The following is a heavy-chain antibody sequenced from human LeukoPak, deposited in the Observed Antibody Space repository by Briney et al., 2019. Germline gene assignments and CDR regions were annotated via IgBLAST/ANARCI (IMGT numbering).Heavy chain of an antibody. Sequence: SVQVSCKASGYTFSNYYMHWVRPAPGQGLEWMGMINPSGGRSSSAQKFEGRLTMTRDTSTSTVYVELSSLSSEDTAVYYCSREEQYYFDYWGQRTLGSVSS. J-gene: IGHJ4*02. CDR2: INPSGGRS. CDR3: SREEQYYFDY. D-gene: IGHD6-19*01. CDR1: GYTFSNYY. V-gene: IGHV1-46*01.